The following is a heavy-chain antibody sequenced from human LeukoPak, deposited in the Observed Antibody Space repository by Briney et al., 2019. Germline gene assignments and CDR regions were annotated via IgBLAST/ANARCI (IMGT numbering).Heavy chain of an antibody. J-gene: IGHJ4*02. CDR1: GFTFSSYA. D-gene: IGHD2-15*01. Sequence: GGSLRLSCAASGFTFSSYAMSWVRQAPGKGLEWVSAISGSGGSTYYADSVKGRFTISRDNSKNTLYLQMNSLRAEDTAVYYCAEVGVVVVAAADYWGQGTLVTVSS. V-gene: IGHV3-23*01. CDR2: ISGSGGST. CDR3: AEVGVVVVAAADY.